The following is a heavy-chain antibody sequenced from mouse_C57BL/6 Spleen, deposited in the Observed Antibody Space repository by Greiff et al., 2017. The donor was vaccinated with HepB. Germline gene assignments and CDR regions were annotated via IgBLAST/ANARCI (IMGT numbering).Heavy chain of an antibody. CDR2: IRNKANGYTT. CDR3: ARYMWVFDY. J-gene: IGHJ2*01. CDR1: GFSFTDYY. V-gene: IGHV7-3*01. Sequence: EVQLVESGGGLVQPGGSLSLSCAASGFSFTDYYMSWVRQPPGKALEWLGFIRNKANGYTTEYSASVKGRFTISRDNSQSILYLQRNALRAEDSATYDCARYMWVFDYWGQGTTLTVSS.